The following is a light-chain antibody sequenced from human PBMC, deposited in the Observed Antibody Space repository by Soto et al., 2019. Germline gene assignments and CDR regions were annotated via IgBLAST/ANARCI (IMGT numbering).Light chain of an antibody. CDR1: QTIVGSH. Sequence: EIVLTQSPGTLSLSPGERATLSCRASQTIVGSHLAWYQQKPGQAPRLLIYGASTRASGIPDRFSGGGSGTDFTLTISRLEPEDSAVYYCQLGGFGQGTKVEIQ. J-gene: IGKJ1*01. CDR3: QLGG. V-gene: IGKV3-20*01. CDR2: GAS.